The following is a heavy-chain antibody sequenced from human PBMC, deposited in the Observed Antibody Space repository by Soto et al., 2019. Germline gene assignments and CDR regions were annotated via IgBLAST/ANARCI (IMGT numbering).Heavy chain of an antibody. V-gene: IGHV3-21*01. CDR1: GFTFSTYS. J-gene: IGHJ4*02. Sequence: EVQLVESGGGLVKPGGSLRLSCAASGFTFSTYSMNWVRQAPGKGLGWVSFISSSSSYMNYADSVKGRFTISRDNAKNSLYLHMNSLRAEDTAVYYCARDHYGSGNYYFDYWGQGTLVTVSS. D-gene: IGHD3-10*01. CDR2: ISSSSSYM. CDR3: ARDHYGSGNYYFDY.